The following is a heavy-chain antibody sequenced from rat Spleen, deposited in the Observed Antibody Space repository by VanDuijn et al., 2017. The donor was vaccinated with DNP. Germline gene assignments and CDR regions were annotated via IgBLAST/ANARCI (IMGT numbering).Heavy chain of an antibody. CDR2: ITTGGGAT. CDR3: ATAIGDD. Sequence: EVQLVESGGGLVQPGRSLKLSCAASGLTFTNYDMVWVRQAPTKGLEWVDTITTGGGATYYRDSVKGRFPVSRNNAESTIYLQMDSLRSDDTATYYCATAIGDDWGKGVMVTVSS. V-gene: IGHV5-25*01. D-gene: IGHD1-2*01. CDR1: GLTFTNYD. J-gene: IGHJ2*01.